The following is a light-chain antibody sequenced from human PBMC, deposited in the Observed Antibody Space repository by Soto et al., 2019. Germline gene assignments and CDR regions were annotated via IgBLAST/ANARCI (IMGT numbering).Light chain of an antibody. CDR1: RSISNN. CDR2: AAS. V-gene: IGKV3-15*01. J-gene: IGKJ2*01. CDR3: QQSNDWPRT. Sequence: EIVMTQYPATLSVSPGERVSLSCRASRSISNNLAWYQQKPGQAPRLLISAASTRATGIPARFSGSGSGTEFTLTISSLQSEVFAVYYCQQSNDWPRTFGQGTKLEIK.